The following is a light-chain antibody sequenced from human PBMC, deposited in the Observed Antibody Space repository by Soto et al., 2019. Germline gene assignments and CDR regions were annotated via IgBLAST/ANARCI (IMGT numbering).Light chain of an antibody. CDR3: QQYGSSSWT. Sequence: IHITQPPSPLYATVGDRITIPCRASQSILSWLAWYQQKPGKAPKLLIYEASTLKSGVPSRFSGSGSGTEFTLTISRLEPEDFAVYYCQQYGSSSWTFGQGTKVDIK. V-gene: IGKV1-5*03. CDR1: QSILSW. J-gene: IGKJ1*01. CDR2: EAS.